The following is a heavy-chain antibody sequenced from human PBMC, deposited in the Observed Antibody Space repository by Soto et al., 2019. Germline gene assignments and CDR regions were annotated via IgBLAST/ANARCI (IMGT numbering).Heavy chain of an antibody. CDR3: AKGDSWEPYSSGWYHSANWGSSYYYMDV. J-gene: IGHJ6*03. CDR2: ISGSGGST. D-gene: IGHD6-19*01. Sequence: GGSLRLSCAASGFTFSSYAMSWVRQAPGKGLEWVSAISGSGGSTYYADSVKGRFTISRDNSKNTLYLQMNSLRAEDTAVYYCAKGDSWEPYSSGWYHSANWGSSYYYMDVWGKGTTVTVSS. CDR1: GFTFSSYA. V-gene: IGHV3-23*01.